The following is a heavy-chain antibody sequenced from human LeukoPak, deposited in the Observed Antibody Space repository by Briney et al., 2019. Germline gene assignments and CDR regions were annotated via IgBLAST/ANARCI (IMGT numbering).Heavy chain of an antibody. V-gene: IGHV3-43*02. CDR2: ISWDGGST. CDR1: GFTFSSYA. Sequence: LAGGSLRLSCAASGFTFSSYAMSWVRQAPGKGLEWVSLISWDGGSTKYADSVKGRFTISRDNSKNSLYLQMNSLRTEDTALYYCAKGTGKSTLNWFDPWGRGTLVTVSS. CDR3: AKGTGKSTLNWFDP. J-gene: IGHJ5*02. D-gene: IGHD1-14*01.